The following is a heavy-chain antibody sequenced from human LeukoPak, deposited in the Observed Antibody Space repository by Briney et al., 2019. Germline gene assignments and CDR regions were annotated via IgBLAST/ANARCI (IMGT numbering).Heavy chain of an antibody. V-gene: IGHV4-34*01. D-gene: IGHD6-19*01. CDR2: INHSGST. CDR3: ARAAVDSSGWYYFDY. CDR1: GGSFSGYY. Sequence: SETLSLTCAVYGGSFSGYYWSWISQPPGKGLEWVGEINHSGSTNYNPSLKSRVTISVDTSKNQFSLKLSSVTAADTAVYYCARAAVDSSGWYYFDYWGQGPLVTVSS. J-gene: IGHJ4*02.